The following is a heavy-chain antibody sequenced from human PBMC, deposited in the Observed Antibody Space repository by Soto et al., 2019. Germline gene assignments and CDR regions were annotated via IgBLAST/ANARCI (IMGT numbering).Heavy chain of an antibody. D-gene: IGHD3-10*01. V-gene: IGHV4-31*03. CDR1: GGSISSGGYY. Sequence: SSETLSLTCTVSGGSISSGGYYWSWIRQHPGKGLEWIGSIYYSGSTYYNPSLKSRVTISVDTSKNQFSLKLSSVTAEDTAVYYCAKFRLWGYTMVRGADNWFDPWGQGTLVTVSS. J-gene: IGHJ5*02. CDR2: IYYSGST. CDR3: AKFRLWGYTMVRGADNWFDP.